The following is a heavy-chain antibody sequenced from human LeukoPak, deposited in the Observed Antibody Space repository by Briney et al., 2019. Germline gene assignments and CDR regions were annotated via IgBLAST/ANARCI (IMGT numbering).Heavy chain of an antibody. V-gene: IGHV3-66*01. CDR2: IYSGGST. Sequence: GGSLRLSCAASGFTVSSSYMSWVRQAPGKGLEWVSVIYSGGSTYYADSVKGRFTISRDNSKNTLYLQMNSLRAEDTAVYYCARDTLDAFDIWGQGTMVTVSS. J-gene: IGHJ3*02. CDR1: GFTVSSSY. CDR3: ARDTLDAFDI.